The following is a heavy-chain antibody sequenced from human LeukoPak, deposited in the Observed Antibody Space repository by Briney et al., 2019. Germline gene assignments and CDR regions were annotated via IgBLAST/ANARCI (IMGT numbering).Heavy chain of an antibody. CDR2: MDPTGSQK. V-gene: IGHV3-7*01. J-gene: IGHJ4*02. Sequence: TGGSLRLSCEDWQLTFNGSWMNWSGQASGKGLEWVANMDPTGSQKRYVDSVKGRFTISKDNPGTSLYLDMHSLRAEDTAIYYCAIWTSGNYWGQGTLVTVSS. CDR1: QLTFNGSW. D-gene: IGHD1-1*01. CDR3: AIWTSGNY.